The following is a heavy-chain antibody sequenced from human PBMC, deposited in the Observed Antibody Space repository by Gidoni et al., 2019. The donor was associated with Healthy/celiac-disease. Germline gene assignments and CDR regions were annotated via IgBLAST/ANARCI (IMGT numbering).Heavy chain of an antibody. V-gene: IGHV3-30*18. CDR3: AKEMTTVTTGLNFDAFDI. Sequence: QVQLVESGGGVVQPGRSLRLSCAASGFTFSSYGMHWVRQAPGKGLEWVAVISYDGSNKYYADSVKGRFTISRDNSKNTLYLQMNSLRAEDTAVYYCAKEMTTVTTGLNFDAFDIWGQGTMVTVSS. CDR2: ISYDGSNK. D-gene: IGHD4-17*01. J-gene: IGHJ3*02. CDR1: GFTFSSYG.